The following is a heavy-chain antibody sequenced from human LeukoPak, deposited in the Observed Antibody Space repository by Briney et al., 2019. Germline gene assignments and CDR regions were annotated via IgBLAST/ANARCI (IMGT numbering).Heavy chain of an antibody. J-gene: IGHJ5*02. Sequence: SETLSLTCTVSGGSISSSSYYWGWIRQPPGKGLECIGSIYYSGSTYYNPSLKSRVTISVDTSKNQFSLKLSSVTAADTAVYYCATSDFWSGYYGNWFDPWGQGTLVTVSS. D-gene: IGHD3-3*01. CDR1: GGSISSSSYY. CDR2: IYYSGST. V-gene: IGHV4-39*01. CDR3: ATSDFWSGYYGNWFDP.